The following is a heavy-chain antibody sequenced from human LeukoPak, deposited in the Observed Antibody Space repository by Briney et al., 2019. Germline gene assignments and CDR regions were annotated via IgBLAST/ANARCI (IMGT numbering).Heavy chain of an antibody. V-gene: IGHV4-61*02. Sequence: SETLSLTCTVSGGSISSGGYYWNWIRQPAGKGLEWIGRIQTSGSTDYNPSLNSRVTISVDTSENQFSLELRSVTAADAAVYYCARTYCDSTTCYRFDYWGQGTLVTVSS. CDR2: IQTSGST. D-gene: IGHD2-2*01. CDR1: GGSISSGGYY. J-gene: IGHJ4*02. CDR3: ARTYCDSTTCYRFDY.